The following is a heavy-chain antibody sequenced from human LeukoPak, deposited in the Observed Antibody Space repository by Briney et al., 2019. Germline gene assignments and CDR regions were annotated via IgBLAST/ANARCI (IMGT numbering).Heavy chain of an antibody. CDR1: GFTFSSYA. CDR2: ISYDGSNK. D-gene: IGHD3-22*01. CDR3: AKDNYDSTVGYHYYYGLDV. Sequence: PGGSLRLSCAASGFTFSSYAMHWVRQAPGKGLEWVAVISYDGSNKYYADSVKGRFTISRDNSKNTLYLQMNSLRAEDTALYYCAKDNYDSTVGYHYYYGLDVWGQGTTVTVSS. J-gene: IGHJ6*02. V-gene: IGHV3-30-3*01.